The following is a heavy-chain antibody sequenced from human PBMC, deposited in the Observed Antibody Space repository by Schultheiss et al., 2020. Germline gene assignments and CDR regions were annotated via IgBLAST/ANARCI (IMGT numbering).Heavy chain of an antibody. Sequence: ASVKVSCKASGYTFTSYDINWVRQATGQGLEWMGWMNPNSGNTGYAQKFQGRVTMTRNTSISTAYMELSSLRSEDTAVYYCARVHWAVAGTDGAFDIWGQGTRVTVSS. D-gene: IGHD6-19*01. CDR2: MNPNSGNT. CDR1: GYTFTSYD. J-gene: IGHJ3*02. V-gene: IGHV1-8*01. CDR3: ARVHWAVAGTDGAFDI.